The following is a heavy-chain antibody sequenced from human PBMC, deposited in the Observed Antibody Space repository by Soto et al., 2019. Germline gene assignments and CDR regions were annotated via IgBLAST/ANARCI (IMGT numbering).Heavy chain of an antibody. J-gene: IGHJ4*02. CDR2: ISSSSSTT. V-gene: IGHV3-48*02. Sequence: EVQLVESGGGLVQPGGSLRLSCAASGFTFTTYSMNWVRQAPGKGLEWVSYISSSSSTTYYADSVKGRFTISRDNAKNSLYLQMNSLSDEDTAVYYCARDAGSWGYWGQGTLVTVSS. CDR1: GFTFTTYS. CDR3: ARDAGSWGY. D-gene: IGHD3-10*01.